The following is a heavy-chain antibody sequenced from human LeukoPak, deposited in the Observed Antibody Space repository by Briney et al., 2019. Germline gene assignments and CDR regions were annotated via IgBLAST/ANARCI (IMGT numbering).Heavy chain of an antibody. Sequence: PGGSLRLSCAASGFTFSSYEMNWVRQAPGKGLERVSYISSSGSTIYYADSVKGRFTISRDNAKNSLYLQMNSLRAEDTAVYYWATYVSVAGTLDYWGQGTLVIVSS. D-gene: IGHD6-19*01. CDR1: GFTFSSYE. J-gene: IGHJ4*02. V-gene: IGHV3-48*03. CDR3: ATYVSVAGTLDY. CDR2: ISSSGSTI.